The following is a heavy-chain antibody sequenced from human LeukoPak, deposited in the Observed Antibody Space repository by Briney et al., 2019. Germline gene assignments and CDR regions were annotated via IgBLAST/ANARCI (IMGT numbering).Heavy chain of an antibody. CDR1: GYTFTGYY. CDR3: ARPISFLSGLDS. CDR2: IDPNSGAT. J-gene: IGHJ5*01. V-gene: IGHV1-2*02. D-gene: IGHD3-3*01. Sequence: ASMKVSYKTSGYTFTGYYMHWVRQAPGQGLEWMGWIDPNSGATNYGQKFQGRVTMTRDTSTSTAYMEVNRVTSDDTAVYYCARPISFLSGLDSWGQGTLVTVSS.